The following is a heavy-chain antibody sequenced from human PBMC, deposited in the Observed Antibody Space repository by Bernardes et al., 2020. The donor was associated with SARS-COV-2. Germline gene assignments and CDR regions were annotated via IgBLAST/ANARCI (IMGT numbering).Heavy chain of an antibody. V-gene: IGHV1-3*01. CDR1: GYMFSNYT. CDR2: IYGGNGNT. CDR3: VRDPPADSLTVPPDY. J-gene: IGHJ4*02. D-gene: IGHD3-9*01. Sequence: ASVKVSCKASGYMFSNYTMHWVRQAPGQRLEWMGWIYGGNGNTKYSENFQDRVTITRDTSASTAYMELSSLRFEDTAVYYCVRDPPADSLTVPPDYWGQGNLVTVSS.